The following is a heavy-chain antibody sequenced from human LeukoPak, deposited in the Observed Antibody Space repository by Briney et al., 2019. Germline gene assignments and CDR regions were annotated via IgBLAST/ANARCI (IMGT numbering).Heavy chain of an antibody. CDR1: GGSISSYY. Sequence: SETLSLTCTVSGGSISSYYWSWIRQPPGKGLEWIGYMYYSGSTNYNPTLKSRVTISVDTSKNQFSLKLSSVTAADTAVYYCARGGSGSYYANWFDPWGQGTLVTVSS. CDR2: MYYSGST. D-gene: IGHD3-10*01. CDR3: ARGGSGSYYANWFDP. V-gene: IGHV4-59*01. J-gene: IGHJ5*02.